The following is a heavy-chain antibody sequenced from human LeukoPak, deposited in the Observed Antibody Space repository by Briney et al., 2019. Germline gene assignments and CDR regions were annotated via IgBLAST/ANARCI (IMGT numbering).Heavy chain of an antibody. Sequence: ASVKVSCKASGYTFTSYGISWVRQAPGQGLEWMGWISAYNGNTNYAQKLQGRVTMTTDTSTSTAYMELRSLRSDDTAVYYCARARITIFGVVDIDYWGRGTLVTVSS. J-gene: IGHJ4*02. CDR3: ARARITIFGVVDIDY. V-gene: IGHV1-18*01. CDR1: GYTFTSYG. D-gene: IGHD3-3*01. CDR2: ISAYNGNT.